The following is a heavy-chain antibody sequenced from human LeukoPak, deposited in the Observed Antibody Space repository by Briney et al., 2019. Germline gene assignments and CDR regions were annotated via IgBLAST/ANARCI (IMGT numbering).Heavy chain of an antibody. CDR1: GFTFSSYG. CDR2: IRYDGSNK. V-gene: IGHV3-30*02. Sequence: GGSLRLSCAASGFTFSSYGMHRVRQAPGKGLEWVAFIRYDGSNKYYADSVKGRFTISRDNSKNTLYLQMNSLRAEDTAVYYCAKGVGPRTVDIVATTLDYWGQGTLVTVSS. D-gene: IGHD5-12*01. CDR3: AKGVGPRTVDIVATTLDY. J-gene: IGHJ4*02.